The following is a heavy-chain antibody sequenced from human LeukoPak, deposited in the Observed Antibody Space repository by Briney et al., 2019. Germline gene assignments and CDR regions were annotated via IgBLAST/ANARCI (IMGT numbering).Heavy chain of an antibody. CDR3: ARGYDILTGYYNAFDI. CDR1: GFTFSTYW. J-gene: IGHJ3*02. Sequence: GGSLRLSCAASGFTFSTYWMSWVRQAPGKGLEWVANIRQDGTEKYYVDIVKGRFTISRDNAKNSLYLQMNSLRAEDTAVYYCARGYDILTGYYNAFDIWGQGTMVTVSS. V-gene: IGHV3-7*04. CDR2: IRQDGTEK. D-gene: IGHD3-9*01.